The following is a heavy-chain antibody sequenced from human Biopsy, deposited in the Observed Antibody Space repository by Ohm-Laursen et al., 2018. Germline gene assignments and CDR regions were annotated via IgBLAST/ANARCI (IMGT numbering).Heavy chain of an antibody. CDR3: ARVPLPGIGAAYQGRFLYGMDV. V-gene: IGHV4-34*01. D-gene: IGHD6-13*01. CDR2: ITQSGST. Sequence: DTLSLTCAVYGGSFNGYFWSWIRQPPGKGLEWIGDITQSGSTNYSPSLKSRVTISVDTAKKQFPLSLRSVTAADTAVYYCARVPLPGIGAAYQGRFLYGMDVWGQGTTVSVSS. CDR1: GGSFNGYF. J-gene: IGHJ6*02.